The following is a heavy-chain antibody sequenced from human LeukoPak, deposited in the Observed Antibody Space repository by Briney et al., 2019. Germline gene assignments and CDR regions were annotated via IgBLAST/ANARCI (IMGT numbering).Heavy chain of an antibody. J-gene: IGHJ4*02. Sequence: GGSLRLSCAASGFTFDDYAMHWVRQAPGKGLEWVSLISESGGSTYYADSVKGRFTISRDNSKNSLYLQINSLRTEDTAFYYCVRDTGRSGYYYGPVDYWGQGALVTVSS. CDR3: VRDTGRSGYYYGPVDY. CDR2: ISESGGST. D-gene: IGHD3-22*01. CDR1: GFTFDDYA. V-gene: IGHV3-43*02.